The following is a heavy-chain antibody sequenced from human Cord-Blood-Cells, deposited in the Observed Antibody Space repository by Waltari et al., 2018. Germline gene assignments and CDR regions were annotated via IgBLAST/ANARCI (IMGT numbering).Heavy chain of an antibody. CDR1: GFTFSSYE. CDR2: ISRSGSTI. Sequence: EVQLVESGGGLVQPGGSLRLSCAASGFTFSSYEMNWVRQAPGKGLEWVSYISRSGSTIYYADSVKGRFTISRDNAKNSLYLQMNSLRAEDTAVYYCARGKSGSYDFDYWGQGTLVTVSS. V-gene: IGHV3-48*03. D-gene: IGHD3-10*01. J-gene: IGHJ4*02. CDR3: ARGKSGSYDFDY.